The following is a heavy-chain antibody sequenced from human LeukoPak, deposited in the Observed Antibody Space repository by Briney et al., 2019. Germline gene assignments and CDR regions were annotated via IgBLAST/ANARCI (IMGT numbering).Heavy chain of an antibody. J-gene: IGHJ6*04. CDR3: AELGITMIGGV. V-gene: IGHV3-48*04. CDR1: GFSFSDYG. Sequence: GGSLRLSCAASGFSFSDYGMHWVRQAPGKGLEWVSYISSSGSTIYYADSVKGRFTISRDNAKNSLYLQMNSLRAEDTAVYYCAELGITMIGGVWGKGTTVTISS. D-gene: IGHD3-10*02. CDR2: ISSSGSTI.